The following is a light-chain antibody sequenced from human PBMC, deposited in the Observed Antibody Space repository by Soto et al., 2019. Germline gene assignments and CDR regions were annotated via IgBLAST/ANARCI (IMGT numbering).Light chain of an antibody. V-gene: IGLV2-14*01. CDR3: PSYTSRTTYV. CDR2: EVS. Sequence: QSALTQPASVSGSPGQSITISCTGTNSDVGGYNSVSWYQQHPGKAPKLMIYEVSSRPSGVSNLFSGSKSGSTAPLTISGPQAEDEADYYGPSYTSRTTYVFGGGTKLTVL. CDR1: NSDVGGYNS. J-gene: IGLJ1*01.